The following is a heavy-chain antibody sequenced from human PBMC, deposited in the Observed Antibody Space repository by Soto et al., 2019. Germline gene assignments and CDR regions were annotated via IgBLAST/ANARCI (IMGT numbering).Heavy chain of an antibody. CDR1: GGSISSGGYY. CDR2: IYYSGST. Sequence: LSLTCTVSGGSISSGGYYWSWIRQHPGKGLEWIGYIYYSGSTYYNPSLKSRVTISVDTSKNQFSLKLSSVTAADTAVYYCARVGIATNWFDPWGQGTLVTVSS. CDR3: ARVGIATNWFDP. V-gene: IGHV4-31*03. D-gene: IGHD6-13*01. J-gene: IGHJ5*02.